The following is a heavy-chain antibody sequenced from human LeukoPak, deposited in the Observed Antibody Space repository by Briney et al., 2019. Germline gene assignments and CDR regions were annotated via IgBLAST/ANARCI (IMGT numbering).Heavy chain of an antibody. CDR2: IYYSGST. CDR1: GGSMSSYY. Sequence: AEPLSLTCTVSGGSMSSYYWSWIRQPPGKGLEGIGYIYYSGSTNYNPSLKSRVTISVDTSKNQFSMKLSSVTAADTAVYYCARVTYYYDSSGFSYGMDVWGQGTTVTVSS. V-gene: IGHV4-59*01. CDR3: ARVTYYYDSSGFSYGMDV. J-gene: IGHJ6*02. D-gene: IGHD3-22*01.